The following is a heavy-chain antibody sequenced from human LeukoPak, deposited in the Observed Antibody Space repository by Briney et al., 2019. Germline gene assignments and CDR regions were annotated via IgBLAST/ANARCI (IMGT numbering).Heavy chain of an antibody. J-gene: IGHJ4*02. CDR1: GFTFDDYA. D-gene: IGHD3-22*01. Sequence: GGSLRLSCAASGFTFDDYAMDWVRQAPGKGLEWVSCISWNSGSIGYADSVKGRFTISRDNAKNSLYLQMNSLRAEDTALYYCAKSPDGSDYYYPDYWGQGTLVTVSS. CDR3: AKSPDGSDYYYPDY. CDR2: ISWNSGSI. V-gene: IGHV3-9*01.